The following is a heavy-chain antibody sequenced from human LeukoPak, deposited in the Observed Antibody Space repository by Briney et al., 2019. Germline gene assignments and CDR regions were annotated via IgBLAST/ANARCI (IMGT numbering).Heavy chain of an antibody. CDR2: ITYDGSNK. J-gene: IGHJ4*02. CDR1: GFTFSSYA. D-gene: IGHD6-13*01. CDR3: ARSIAAAGKIFN. V-gene: IGHV3-30*04. Sequence: GGYLRRYCSASGFTFSSYAMHWVRQAPGKGLEWVADITYDGSNKYYADSVKGRFTISRNNSKNTLYLQMNSLRAEDTAVYYCARSIAAAGKIFNWGQGTLGTVSS.